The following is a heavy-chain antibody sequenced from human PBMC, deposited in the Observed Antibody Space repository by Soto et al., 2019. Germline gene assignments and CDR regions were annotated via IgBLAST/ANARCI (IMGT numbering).Heavy chain of an antibody. CDR1: GGSISSNY. CDR3: ARHLRAGVRGVISYYFDY. J-gene: IGHJ4*02. CDR2: IYSTGST. Sequence: QVQLQESGPGLVEPSETLSLTCSVSGGSISSNYWSWIRQPPGKGLEWIGYIYSTGSTNYNPSLTSRVTISVDTSKNQFSLKLSSVTAADTAVYYCARHLRAGVRGVISYYFDYWGQGTLVTVSS. D-gene: IGHD3-10*01. V-gene: IGHV4-59*08.